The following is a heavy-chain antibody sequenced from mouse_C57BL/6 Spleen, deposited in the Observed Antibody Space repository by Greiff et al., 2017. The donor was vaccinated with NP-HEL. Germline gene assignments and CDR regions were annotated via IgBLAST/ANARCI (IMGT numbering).Heavy chain of an antibody. D-gene: IGHD3-3*01. V-gene: IGHV1-55*01. CDR3: ARRAAPRYWYFDV. Sequence: QVQLQQPGAELVRPGSSVKLSCKASGYTFTSYWMHWVKQRPIQGLEWIGDIYPGSGSTNYNEKFKSKATLTVDTSSSTAYMQLSSLTSEDSAVYYCARRAAPRYWYFDVWGTGTTVTVSS. CDR1: GYTFTSYW. J-gene: IGHJ1*03. CDR2: IYPGSGST.